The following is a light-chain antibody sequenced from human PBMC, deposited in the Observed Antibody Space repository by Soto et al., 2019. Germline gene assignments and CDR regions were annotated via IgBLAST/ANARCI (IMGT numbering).Light chain of an antibody. V-gene: IGKV2-30*01. J-gene: IGKJ5*01. CDR3: MQGAHWPPIT. Sequence: DVVMTQSPLSLPVTLGQPASISCRSSQSLVYSDGNTYLNWFQQRPGQSPRRLIYKVSNRDSGVPDRFSGSGSGTDFTLKISRVEAEDVGVYYSMQGAHWPPITFGQGTRLEIE. CDR1: QSLVYSDGNTY. CDR2: KVS.